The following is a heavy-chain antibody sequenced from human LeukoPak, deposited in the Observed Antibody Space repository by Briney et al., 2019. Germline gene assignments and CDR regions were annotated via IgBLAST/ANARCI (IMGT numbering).Heavy chain of an antibody. CDR2: INPNSGGT. CDR3: ARARRQWLVRDYYSSMDV. J-gene: IGHJ6*03. Sequence: ASVKVSCKASGYTFTGYYMHWVRQAPGQGLEWMGWINPNSGGTNYAQKFQGRVTMTRDTSISTAYMELSRLRSDDTAVYYCARARRQWLVRDYYSSMDVWGKGTTVTVSS. V-gene: IGHV1-2*02. D-gene: IGHD6-19*01. CDR1: GYTFTGYY.